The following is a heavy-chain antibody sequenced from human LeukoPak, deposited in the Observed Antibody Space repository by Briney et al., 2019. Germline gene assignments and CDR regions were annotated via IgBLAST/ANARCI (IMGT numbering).Heavy chain of an antibody. J-gene: IGHJ4*02. V-gene: IGHV3-11*05. CDR2: ISSSSSYT. CDR3: ARDLSGWYFFDY. D-gene: IGHD6-19*01. CDR1: GFTFSDYD. Sequence: PGGSLRLSCAASGFTFSDYDMSWIRQAPGKGLEWVSSISSSSSYTNYADSVKGRFTISRDNAKNSLYLQMNSLRAGDTAVYYCARDLSGWYFFDYWGQGTLVTVSS.